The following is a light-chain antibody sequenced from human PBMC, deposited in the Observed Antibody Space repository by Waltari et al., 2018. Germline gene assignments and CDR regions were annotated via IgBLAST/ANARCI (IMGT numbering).Light chain of an antibody. Sequence: SSELTQDPAVSVALGQTVRITCLGDNVRSYYASWYQQKPGQAPLLVIYGRNNRPSGIQDRFSGSYSGNTASLTITGALADDEADYYCLSRDSSGNHPVFGGGTKLTVL. CDR3: LSRDSSGNHPV. J-gene: IGLJ3*02. CDR1: NVRSYY. V-gene: IGLV3-19*01. CDR2: GRN.